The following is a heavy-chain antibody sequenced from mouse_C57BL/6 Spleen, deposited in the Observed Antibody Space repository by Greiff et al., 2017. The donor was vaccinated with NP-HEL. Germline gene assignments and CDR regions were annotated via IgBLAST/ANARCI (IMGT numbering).Heavy chain of an antibody. J-gene: IGHJ3*01. CDR1: GYTFTSYW. CDR2: IDPNSGGT. V-gene: IGHV1-72*01. D-gene: IGHD3-2*02. CDR3: ARTAQAPLAY. Sequence: VQLQQPGAELVKPGASVKLSCKASGYTFTSYWLHWVKQRPGRGLEWNGRIDPNSGGTKYNEKIKRKATLTVDKPSSTAYMQLSSLTSEDSAVYYCARTAQAPLAYWGQGTLVTVSA.